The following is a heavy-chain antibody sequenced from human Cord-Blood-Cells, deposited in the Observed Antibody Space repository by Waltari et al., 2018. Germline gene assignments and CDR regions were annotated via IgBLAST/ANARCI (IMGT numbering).Heavy chain of an antibody. CDR1: GGSLSSSY. V-gene: IGHV4-59*01. Sequence: QVQMQESGPGLVKPSEPLSLTCPVSGGSLSSSYWSWIRQPPGTGLEWIGYIHYSGSTIYSPSRRCRVTMSVDTSKNQFSLKLSSVTAADTAVYYCARVRGYSGYDACDIWGQGTMVTVSS. D-gene: IGHD5-12*01. CDR3: ARVRGYSGYDACDI. CDR2: IHYSGST. J-gene: IGHJ3*02.